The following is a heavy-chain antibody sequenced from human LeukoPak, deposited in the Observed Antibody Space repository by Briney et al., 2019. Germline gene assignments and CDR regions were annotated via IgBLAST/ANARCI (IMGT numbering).Heavy chain of an antibody. D-gene: IGHD6-13*01. V-gene: IGHV1-69*05. Sequence: SVKVSCEASGGTFSSYAISWVRQAPGQGREWMGRIIPIFGTANYAQKFQGRVTITTDESTSRAYMELSSLRSEDTAVYYCAGSIAAAYYYYYYMDVWGKGTTVTVSS. J-gene: IGHJ6*03. CDR3: AGSIAAAYYYYYYMDV. CDR2: IIPIFGTA. CDR1: GGTFSSYA.